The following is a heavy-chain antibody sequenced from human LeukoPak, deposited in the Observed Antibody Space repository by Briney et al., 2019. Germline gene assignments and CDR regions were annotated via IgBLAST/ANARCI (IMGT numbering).Heavy chain of an antibody. CDR3: ARGVTEGYDSSGYYLDY. V-gene: IGHV3-66*01. CDR1: GFTVSSDY. Sequence: PGGSLRLSCAASGFTVSSDYMSWVRQAPGKGLEWVSVIYSGGSTYYADSVKGRFTISRDNSKNTLYLQMNSLRAEDTAVYYCARGVTEGYDSSGYYLDYWGQGTLVTVSS. CDR2: IYSGGST. J-gene: IGHJ4*02. D-gene: IGHD3-22*01.